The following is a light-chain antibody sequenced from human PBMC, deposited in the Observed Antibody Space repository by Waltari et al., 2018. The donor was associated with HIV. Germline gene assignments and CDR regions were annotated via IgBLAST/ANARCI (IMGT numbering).Light chain of an antibody. CDR3: QSYDSGLNTYV. CDR1: SSNIGAGFD. CDR2: GNH. V-gene: IGLV1-40*01. J-gene: IGLJ1*01. Sequence: QSVLTQPPSLSGAPGQRVIISCTGSSSNIGAGFDVHWYQQPPGTAPKLLIYGNHNRPSGVPDRFSGSKSGTSASLANTGLQADDEADYYCQSYDSGLNTYVFGTGTRVTVL.